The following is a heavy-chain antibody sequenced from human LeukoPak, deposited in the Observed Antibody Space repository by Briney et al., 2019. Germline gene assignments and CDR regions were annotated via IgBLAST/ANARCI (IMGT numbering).Heavy chain of an antibody. CDR2: INPSGGST. J-gene: IGHJ4*02. Sequence: ASVKVSCKASGYTFTSYYMHWVRQAPGQGLEWMGIINPSGGSTSYAQKFQGRVTMTRDTSTSTVYMELSSLRSEDTAVYYCARAIADGYNLYCFDYWGQGTLVTASS. V-gene: IGHV1-46*01. CDR1: GYTFTSYY. D-gene: IGHD5-24*01. CDR3: ARAIADGYNLYCFDY.